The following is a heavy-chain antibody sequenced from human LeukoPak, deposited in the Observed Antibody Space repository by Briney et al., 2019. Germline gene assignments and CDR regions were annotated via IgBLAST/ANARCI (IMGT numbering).Heavy chain of an antibody. D-gene: IGHD3-22*01. CDR1: GGSITISSYY. CDR2: ISCSGST. V-gene: IGHV4-61*05. Sequence: SETLSLTCTVSGGSITISSYYWSWIRQPPGKGLEWIGRISCSGSTNYNPSLKSRVTISVDTSKNQFSLKLSSVTAADTAVYFCARGPYSYDSSGAFDIWVQGTMVTVSS. J-gene: IGHJ3*02. CDR3: ARGPYSYDSSGAFDI.